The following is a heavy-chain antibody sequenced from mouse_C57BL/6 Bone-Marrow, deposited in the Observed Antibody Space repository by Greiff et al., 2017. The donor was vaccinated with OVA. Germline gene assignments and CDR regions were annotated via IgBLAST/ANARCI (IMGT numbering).Heavy chain of an antibody. CDR1: GFTFSDYG. J-gene: IGHJ2*01. V-gene: IGHV5-17*01. CDR2: ISSGSSTI. D-gene: IGHD2-3*01. Sequence: EVKLVESGGGLVEPGGSLKLSCAASGFTFSDYGMHWVRQAPEKGLEWVAYISSGSSTIYYADTVKGRFTISSDNAKNTLYLQMTSLRSEDTAMYYCARQNGYYYFDYWGQGTTLTVSS. CDR3: ARQNGYYYFDY.